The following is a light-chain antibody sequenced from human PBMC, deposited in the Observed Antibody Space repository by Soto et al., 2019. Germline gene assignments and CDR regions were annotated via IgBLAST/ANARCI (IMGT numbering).Light chain of an antibody. CDR3: QQYNSFSKT. CDR1: QAISGS. V-gene: IGKV1-9*01. Sequence: DIQLTQSPSFLSASVGDRVTITCRASQAISGSLAWYQQKAGKAPKLLIYAASTLQSGVPSRFSGSGSGTDFTLTISSLLPEDFASYYCQQYNSFSKTFGRGTKVEIK. J-gene: IGKJ4*02. CDR2: AAS.